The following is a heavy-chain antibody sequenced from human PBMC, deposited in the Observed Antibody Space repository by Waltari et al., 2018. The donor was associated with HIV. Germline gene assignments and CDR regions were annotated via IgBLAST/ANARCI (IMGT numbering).Heavy chain of an antibody. V-gene: IGHV3-33*01. CDR2: IWYDGSKK. D-gene: IGHD6-13*01. CDR3: ARVPFASSWSADSFDV. Sequence: VQLEESGGGVVQPGRSRRLSCAASGFRVSDYGMHWVRQAPGKGLQRVEVIWYDGSKKEYSDSVKGRFTISKDNSKNTLFLQMNSLRVDDTAVYFCARVPFASSWSADSFDVWGPGTRITVSS. CDR1: GFRVSDYG. J-gene: IGHJ3*01.